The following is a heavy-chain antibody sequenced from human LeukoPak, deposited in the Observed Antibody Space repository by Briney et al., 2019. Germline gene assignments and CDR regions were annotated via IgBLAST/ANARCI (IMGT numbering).Heavy chain of an antibody. CDR2: IIPIFGTA. J-gene: IGHJ5*02. CDR1: GGTFSSYA. V-gene: IGHV1-69*13. Sequence: GASVKVSCKASGGTFSSYAISWVRQAPGQGLEWMGGIIPIFGTANYAQEFQGRVTITADESTSTAYMELSSLRSEDTAVYYCALRPGDYGDYETWFDPWGQGTLVTVSS. D-gene: IGHD4-17*01. CDR3: ALRPGDYGDYETWFDP.